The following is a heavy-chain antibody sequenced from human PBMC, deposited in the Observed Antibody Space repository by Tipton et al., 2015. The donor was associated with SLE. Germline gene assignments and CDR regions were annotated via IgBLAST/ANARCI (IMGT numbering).Heavy chain of an antibody. Sequence: LRLSCTVSGDSITSDYWTWIRQPPGKGLEWIGYISYSGSTNYNPSVRSRVSISLDTSKNQFSLKVKSVTTADTAVYCCARMRGGYNAHHWGQGILVTVSS. CDR3: ARMRGGYNAHH. CDR1: GDSITSDY. CDR2: ISYSGST. D-gene: IGHD5-24*01. V-gene: IGHV4-59*01. J-gene: IGHJ5*02.